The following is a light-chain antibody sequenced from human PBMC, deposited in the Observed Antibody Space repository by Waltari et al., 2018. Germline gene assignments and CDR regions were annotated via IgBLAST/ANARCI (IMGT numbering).Light chain of an antibody. CDR2: YKSDSEK. CDR3: MFWPSNVWV. CDR1: SDINVGDFN. J-gene: IGLJ3*02. Sequence: QPVLTQQPSSSASAGAPASLTCTLPSDINVGDFNIHWYQQMPGTPPRFLLYYKSDSEKAQGSGGPSRFSGSKAASANAGILLISGLQSEDEADYYCMFWPSNVWVFGGGTKLTVL. V-gene: IGLV5-37*01.